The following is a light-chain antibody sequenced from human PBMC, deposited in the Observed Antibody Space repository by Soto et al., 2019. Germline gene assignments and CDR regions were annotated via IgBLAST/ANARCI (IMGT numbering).Light chain of an antibody. Sequence: QSVLTQPASVSGTPGQSITISCTGTNSDVGKYDFVSWYQHYPDKAPKFIICEVNKRPSGVSHRFSGSKSGSTASLTISGLQAEDEAHYYCCSYTSSETVVFGGGTKLTVL. J-gene: IGLJ3*02. CDR2: EVN. CDR3: CSYTSSETVV. CDR1: NSDVGKYDF. V-gene: IGLV2-23*02.